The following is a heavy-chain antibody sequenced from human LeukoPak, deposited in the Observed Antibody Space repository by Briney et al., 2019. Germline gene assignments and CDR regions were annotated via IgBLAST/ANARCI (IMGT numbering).Heavy chain of an antibody. CDR3: ATAMVRGVITEFDY. Sequence: SVKDSCKASGGTFSSYAISWVRQAPGQGLEWMGGIIPIFGTANYAQKFQGRVTITTDESTSTAYMELSSLRSEDTAVYYCATAMVRGVITEFDYWGQGTLVTVSS. V-gene: IGHV1-69*05. CDR1: GGTFSSYA. D-gene: IGHD3-10*01. CDR2: IIPIFGTA. J-gene: IGHJ4*02.